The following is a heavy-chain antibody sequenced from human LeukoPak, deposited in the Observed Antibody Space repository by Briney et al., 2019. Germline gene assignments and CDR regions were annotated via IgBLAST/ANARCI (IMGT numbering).Heavy chain of an antibody. CDR1: GYTFTSYG. V-gene: IGHV1-18*01. Sequence: ASVKVSCKASGYTFTSYGISWVRQAPGQGREWMGWNSAYNGNTNYAQKLQGRVTMTTDTSTSTAYMELRSLRSDDTAVYYCARDKPTYYYDSGGSESHFDYWGQGTLVTVSS. J-gene: IGHJ4*02. D-gene: IGHD3-22*01. CDR3: ARDKPTYYYDSGGSESHFDY. CDR2: NSAYNGNT.